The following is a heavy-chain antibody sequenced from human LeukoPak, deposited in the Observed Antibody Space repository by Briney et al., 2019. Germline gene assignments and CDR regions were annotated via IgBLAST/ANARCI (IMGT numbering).Heavy chain of an antibody. CDR1: GFTFSSYS. CDR3: ARVSAYCSSTSCYYYYGMDV. Sequence: GGSLRLSCAASGFTFSSYSMNWVRQAPGKGLEWVSSISSSSSYIYYADSVKGRFTISRDNVKNSLYLQMNSLRAEDTAVYYCARVSAYCSSTSCYYYYGMDVWGKGTTVTVSS. CDR2: ISSSSSYI. D-gene: IGHD2-2*01. J-gene: IGHJ6*04. V-gene: IGHV3-21*01.